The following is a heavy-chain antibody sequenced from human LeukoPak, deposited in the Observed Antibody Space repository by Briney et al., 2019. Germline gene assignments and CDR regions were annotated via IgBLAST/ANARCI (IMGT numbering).Heavy chain of an antibody. D-gene: IGHD6-19*01. CDR3: ARDPAVAGTLGYYYYGMDV. V-gene: IGHV4-61*01. J-gene: IGHJ6*02. Sequence: SETLSLTCNVSGGSVSSGSYYWSWIRQPPGKGLEWIGYIYYSGSTNYNPSLKSRVTISMDTSKNQFSLKLSSVIAADTAVYYCARDPAVAGTLGYYYYGMDVWGQGTTVTVSS. CDR1: GGSVSSGSYY. CDR2: IYYSGST.